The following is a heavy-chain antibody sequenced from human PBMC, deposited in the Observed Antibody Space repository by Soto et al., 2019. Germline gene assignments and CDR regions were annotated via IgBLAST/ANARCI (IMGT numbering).Heavy chain of an antibody. CDR3: ARPYDDFWSGYSNWFDP. CDR1: GYTFTGYY. D-gene: IGHD3-3*01. J-gene: IGHJ5*02. CDR2: INPNSGGT. Sequence: QVQLVQSGAEVKKPGASVKVSCKASGYTFTGYYMHWVRQAPGQGLEWLGWINPNSGGTNYAQKFQGRVTMTRDTSISTAYMELSRLRSDDTAVYYCARPYDDFWSGYSNWFDPWGQGTMVSVSS. V-gene: IGHV1-2*02.